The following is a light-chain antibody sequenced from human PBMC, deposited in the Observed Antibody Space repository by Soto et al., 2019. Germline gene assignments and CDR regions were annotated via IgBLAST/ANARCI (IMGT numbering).Light chain of an antibody. CDR2: GAS. CDR3: QQYGSSPPDT. V-gene: IGKV3-20*01. Sequence: DIVLTQSPGTLSLSPGERATLSCRAIHRVSSSYLAWYQQKPGQAPRLLIYGASSRATGIPDRFSGSVSGTDFTLTISRLGPEDFAVYYCQQYGSSPPDTFGQGTKLEIK. CDR1: HRVSSSY. J-gene: IGKJ2*01.